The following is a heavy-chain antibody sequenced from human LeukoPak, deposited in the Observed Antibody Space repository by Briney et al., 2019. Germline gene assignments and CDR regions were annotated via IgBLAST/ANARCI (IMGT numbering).Heavy chain of an antibody. CDR2: IYYSGST. J-gene: IGHJ4*02. Sequence: PSETLSLTCTVSGGSISSYYWSWIRQPPGKGLEWLGYIYYSGSTNYNPSLKSRVTISVDTSKNQFSLKLSSVTAADTAVYYCAREHNTMIVVDGLYYFDYWGQGTLVTVSS. D-gene: IGHD3-22*01. CDR1: GGSISSYY. CDR3: AREHNTMIVVDGLYYFDY. V-gene: IGHV4-59*01.